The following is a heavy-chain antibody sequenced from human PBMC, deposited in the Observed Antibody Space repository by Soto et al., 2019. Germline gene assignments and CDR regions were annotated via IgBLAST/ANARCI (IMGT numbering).Heavy chain of an antibody. D-gene: IGHD2-15*01. CDR1: GGTFSSYA. CDR3: ARHPGGRGYYYGMDV. CDR2: IIPIFGTA. J-gene: IGHJ6*02. V-gene: IGHV1-69*13. Sequence: ASVKVSCKASGGTFSSYAISWVRQAPGQGLEWMGGIIPIFGTANYAQKFQGRVTITADESTSTAYMELSSLRSEDTAVYYCARHPGGRGYYYGMDVWGQGTTVTCSS.